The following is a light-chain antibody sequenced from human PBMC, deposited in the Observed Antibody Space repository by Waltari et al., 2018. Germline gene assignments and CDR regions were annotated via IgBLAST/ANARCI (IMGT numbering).Light chain of an antibody. J-gene: IGKJ4*01. CDR3: QQYHNWPLT. CDR2: DAS. V-gene: IGKV3-15*01. Sequence: EMVMTQSPATLSVSPGERATLSCRASQSVSSNLAWYQQKPGQAPRLLIYDASTRATGIPARFSSSGSGTEFTLTISSLQSEDFAVYYCQQYHNWPLTFGGGTKVEIK. CDR1: QSVSSN.